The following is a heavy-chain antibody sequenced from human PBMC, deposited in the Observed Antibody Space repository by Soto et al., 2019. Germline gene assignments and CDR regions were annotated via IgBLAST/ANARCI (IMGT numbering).Heavy chain of an antibody. V-gene: IGHV3-30*18. J-gene: IGHJ3*02. CDR2: ISYDGSNK. CDR1: GFTFSSYG. Sequence: PGGSLSLSCAASGFTFSSYGMHWVRQAPGKGLEWVAVISYDGSNKYYADSVKGRFTISRDNSKSTLYLQMNSLRAEDTAVYYCAKDPGDSYGYGRAFDIWGQGTMVTVS. CDR3: AKDPGDSYGYGRAFDI. D-gene: IGHD5-18*01.